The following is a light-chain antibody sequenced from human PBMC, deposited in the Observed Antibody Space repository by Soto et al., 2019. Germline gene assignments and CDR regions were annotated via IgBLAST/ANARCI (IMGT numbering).Light chain of an antibody. CDR1: QSVRSN. V-gene: IGKV3-15*01. J-gene: IGKJ1*01. CDR2: DAS. CDR3: QQYNNWPPV. Sequence: EVVMTQSPATLSVSPGERATLSCRASQSVRSNLAWYQQKPGQAPRLLIYDASTRATGIPARFSGSGSGTEFTLTISSLQSEDFAVYYCQQYNNWPPVFGQGTKVEIK.